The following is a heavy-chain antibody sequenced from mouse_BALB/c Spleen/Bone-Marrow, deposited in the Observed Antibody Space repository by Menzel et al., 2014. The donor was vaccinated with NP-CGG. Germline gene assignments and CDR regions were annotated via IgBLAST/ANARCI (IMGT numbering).Heavy chain of an antibody. Sequence: VQLQQPGPEQVKPGASVKMSCKASGYTFTAYVMHWVKQKPGQGLEWIGYINPYNDGTNYNEKFKGKATLTSDISSSTANMELSSLTSEDYAVYYCAREGWLLRFDYWGQGTTLTVSA. D-gene: IGHD2-3*01. CDR2: INPYNDGT. V-gene: IGHV1-14*01. CDR3: AREGWLLRFDY. CDR1: GYTFTAYV. J-gene: IGHJ2*01.